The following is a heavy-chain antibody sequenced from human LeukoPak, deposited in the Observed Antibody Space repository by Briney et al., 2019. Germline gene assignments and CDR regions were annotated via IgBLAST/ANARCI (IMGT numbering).Heavy chain of an antibody. CDR3: ARDLATRQRTGLYDS. Sequence: GGSLRLSCAASGISVSSNYMSWVRQAPGKGLQWVSVIYVDGSTYYADSVRGRITISRDNSRNTLYLQMNSLRAEDTAVYYCARDLATRQRTGLYDSWGQGALVTVSS. CDR2: IYVDGST. J-gene: IGHJ4*02. CDR1: GISVSSNY. D-gene: IGHD3-16*02. V-gene: IGHV3-66*01.